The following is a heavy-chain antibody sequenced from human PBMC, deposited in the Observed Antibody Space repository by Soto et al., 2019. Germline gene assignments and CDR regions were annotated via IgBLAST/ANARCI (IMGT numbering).Heavy chain of an antibody. CDR2: IHSSGST. J-gene: IGHJ4*02. CDR1: GGSISSSGYY. D-gene: IGHD6-13*01. CDR3: ARPKSGTAVAGYDY. V-gene: IGHV4-39*01. Sequence: QLQLQESGPGLVKPSETLSLTCTVSGGSISSSGYYCAWIRQPPGKGLEWIGSIHSSGSTYYNPSLKSRLTISVDTSKNQFSLRVSSVTAADTAVYYCARPKSGTAVAGYDYWGQGTLVTVSS.